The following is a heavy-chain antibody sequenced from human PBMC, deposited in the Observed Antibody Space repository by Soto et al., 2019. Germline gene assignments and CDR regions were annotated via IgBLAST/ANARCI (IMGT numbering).Heavy chain of an antibody. CDR2: FDPEDGET. CDR3: ATFSDSSSWYCFDY. J-gene: IGHJ4*02. Sequence: ASVKVSCKVSGYTLTELSMHWVRQAPGKGLEWMGGFDPEDGETIYAQKFQGRVTMTEDTSTDTAYMELSSLRSEDTAVYYCATFSDSSSWYCFDYWGQGTLVTVSS. D-gene: IGHD6-13*01. V-gene: IGHV1-24*01. CDR1: GYTLTELS.